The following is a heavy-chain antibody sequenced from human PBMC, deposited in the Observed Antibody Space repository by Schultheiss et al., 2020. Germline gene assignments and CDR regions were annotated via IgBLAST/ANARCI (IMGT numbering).Heavy chain of an antibody. Sequence: SETLSLTCTVSGGSISSYYWSWIRQPPGKGLEWIGSIYYSGSTYYNPSLKSRVTISVDTSKNQFSLKLSSVTAADTAVYYCAREAITMVQGVIPDAFDIWGGGRMVTVAS. CDR2: IYYSGST. CDR1: GGSISSYY. J-gene: IGHJ3*02. CDR3: AREAITMVQGVIPDAFDI. D-gene: IGHD3-10*01. V-gene: IGHV4-59*12.